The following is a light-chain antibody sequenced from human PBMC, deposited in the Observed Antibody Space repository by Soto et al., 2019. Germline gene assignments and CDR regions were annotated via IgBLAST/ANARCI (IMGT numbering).Light chain of an antibody. Sequence: QSVLTQPPSASGSPGQSVTISCTGTSSDVGGHNYVSWYQQHPGKAPKLMIYEVSKRPSGVPDRFSGSKSGNTASLTVSGLQDEDEADYYCSSYAGSNNLVFGGGTKLTVL. CDR3: SSYAGSNNLV. V-gene: IGLV2-8*01. CDR1: SSDVGGHNY. J-gene: IGLJ2*01. CDR2: EVS.